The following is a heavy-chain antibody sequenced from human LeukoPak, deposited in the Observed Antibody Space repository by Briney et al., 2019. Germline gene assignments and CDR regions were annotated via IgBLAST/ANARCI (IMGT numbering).Heavy chain of an antibody. CDR3: ARRLMYYYDSSGYDVAFDI. CDR1: GYTFTNYW. D-gene: IGHD3-22*01. V-gene: IGHV5-51*01. J-gene: IGHJ3*02. Sequence: GESLKISCKGSGYTFTNYWIGWVRQMPGNGLEWMGVIYPDDSDTTYSPSFQGQVTISADKSITTAYLQWRSLKASDTAVYYCARRLMYYYDSSGYDVAFDIWGQGTMVTVSS. CDR2: IYPDDSDT.